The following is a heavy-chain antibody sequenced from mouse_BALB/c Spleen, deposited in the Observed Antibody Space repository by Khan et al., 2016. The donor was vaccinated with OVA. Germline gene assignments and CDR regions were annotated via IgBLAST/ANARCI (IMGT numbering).Heavy chain of an antibody. CDR1: GYTFKDYV. CDR3: VEFHGGY. J-gene: IGHJ2*01. Sequence: QIQLVQSGPELKKPGETVKISCKASGYTFKDYVMNWVKQSPGEGLKWMGWMNTYTGEPTYADDFKGRFAFSFATSASTAYLQISSLKKEDTATYFCVEFHGGYWGQGTTLTVSS. CDR2: MNTYTGEP. V-gene: IGHV9-3-1*01.